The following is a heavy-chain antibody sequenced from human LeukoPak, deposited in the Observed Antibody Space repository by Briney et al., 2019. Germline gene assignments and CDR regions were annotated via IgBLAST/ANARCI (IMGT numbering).Heavy chain of an antibody. V-gene: IGHV3-30*18. D-gene: IGHD3-9*01. J-gene: IGHJ6*02. CDR3: AKDLRYFDWDSYGMDV. CDR2: ISYDGSNK. CDR1: GFTFSSYG. Sequence: GGSLRLSCAASGFTFSSYGMHWVRQAPGKGLEWVAVISYDGSNKYYADSVKGRFTISRDNSKNTLYLQMNSLRAEDTAVYYCAKDLRYFDWDSYGMDVWGQGTTVTVSS.